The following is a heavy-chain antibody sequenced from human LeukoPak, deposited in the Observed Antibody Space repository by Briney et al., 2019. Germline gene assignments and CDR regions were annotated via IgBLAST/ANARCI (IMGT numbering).Heavy chain of an antibody. CDR3: ARDPGWFYYYYYMDD. CDR2: INPNSGGT. CDR1: GYTFTGYY. D-gene: IGHD3-10*01. J-gene: IGHJ6*03. Sequence: GASVKVSCKASGYTFTGYYMHWVRQAPGQGLEWMGWINPNSGGTNYAQKFQGRVTMTRDTSISTAYMELSRLRSDDTAVYYCARDPGWFYYYYYMDDWGKGTTVTVSS. V-gene: IGHV1-2*02.